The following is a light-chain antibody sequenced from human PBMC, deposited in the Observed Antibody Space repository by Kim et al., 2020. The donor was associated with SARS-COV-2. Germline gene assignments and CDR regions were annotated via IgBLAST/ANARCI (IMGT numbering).Light chain of an antibody. CDR3: QKYNSAPRT. J-gene: IGKJ1*01. CDR2: GAT. V-gene: IGKV1-27*01. CDR1: QGIIND. Sequence: ASVGGKITISCRASQGIINDLAWYQQKPGTAPKLLIYGATALQSGVPSRFSGSESGTDFTLTISSLQPEDVATYYCQKYNSAPRTFGQGTKVDIK.